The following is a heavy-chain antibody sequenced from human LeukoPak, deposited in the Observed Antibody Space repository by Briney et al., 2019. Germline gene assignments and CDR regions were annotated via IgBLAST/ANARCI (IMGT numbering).Heavy chain of an antibody. V-gene: IGHV1-18*01. Sequence: EASVKVSCKASGYTFTSYGISWVRQAPGQGLEWMGWTSAYNGNTNYAQKLQGRVTMTTDTSTSTAYMELRSLRSDDTAVYYCARERTATDPYYYYMDVWGKGTTVTVSS. D-gene: IGHD2-8*02. CDR1: GYTFTSYG. CDR2: TSAYNGNT. CDR3: ARERTATDPYYYYMDV. J-gene: IGHJ6*03.